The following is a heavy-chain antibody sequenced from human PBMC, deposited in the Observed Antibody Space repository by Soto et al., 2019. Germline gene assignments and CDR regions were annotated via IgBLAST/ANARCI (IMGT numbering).Heavy chain of an antibody. CDR3: AKEWAHRDYYDSSGYYGY. D-gene: IGHD3-22*01. V-gene: IGHV3-23*01. CDR2: ISYSGGST. J-gene: IGHJ6*02. CDR1: GFIFSSYA. Sequence: PGGSLRLSCAASGFIFSSYAMSWVRQAPGKGLEWVSSISYSGGSTYYADSVKGRFTISRDNSKNTLYLQMNSLRAEDTAVYYCAKEWAHRDYYDSSGYYGYWGQGTTVTVSS.